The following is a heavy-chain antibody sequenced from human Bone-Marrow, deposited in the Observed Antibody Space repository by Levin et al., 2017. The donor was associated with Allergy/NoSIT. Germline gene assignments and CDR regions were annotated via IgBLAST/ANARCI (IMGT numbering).Heavy chain of an antibody. Sequence: ASVKVSCKASGGTFSSYAITWVRQAPGQGLEWMGGIIPIFGTANYAQKFQGRVTITADESTSTAYMELSSLRSEDTAVYYCARDLTGYSYVLLWGQGTLVTVSS. CDR3: ARDLTGYSYVLL. V-gene: IGHV1-69*13. J-gene: IGHJ4*02. CDR2: IIPIFGTA. CDR1: GGTFSSYA. D-gene: IGHD5-18*01.